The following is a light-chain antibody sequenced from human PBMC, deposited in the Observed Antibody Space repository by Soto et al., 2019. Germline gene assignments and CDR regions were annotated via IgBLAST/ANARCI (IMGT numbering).Light chain of an antibody. CDR2: ESS. J-gene: IGKJ4*01. CDR1: QTVNNY. V-gene: IGKV3-11*01. Sequence: EIVLTQSPATPSSSPGERVTLSCRASQTVNNYLAWYQQKPGQAPRLIILESSTRAPGIPPRCSGGGSRTDFTLTISRLEPEEFAMYYCQQHRNLPLTFGGGSKVDSK. CDR3: QQHRNLPLT.